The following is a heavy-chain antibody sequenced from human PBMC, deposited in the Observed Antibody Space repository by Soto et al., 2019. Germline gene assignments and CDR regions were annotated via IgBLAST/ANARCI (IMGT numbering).Heavy chain of an antibody. V-gene: IGHV4-39*01. CDR3: ARHYSSSSWYYPYFDY. CDR2: IYYSGST. D-gene: IGHD6-13*01. Sequence: SETLSLTCNVSGGSITNSNYYWGWIRQPPGKGLEWIGSIYYSGSTYYSPSLKSRVTISVDTSKNQFSLKLTSVTAADTVAYYCARHYSSSSWYYPYFDYWGQGTLVTVSS. J-gene: IGHJ4*02. CDR1: GGSITNSNYY.